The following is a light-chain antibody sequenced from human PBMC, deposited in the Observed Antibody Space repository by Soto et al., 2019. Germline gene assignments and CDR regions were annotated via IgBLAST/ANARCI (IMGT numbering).Light chain of an antibody. CDR2: GVS. CDR3: QQSYSTPIR. J-gene: IGKJ5*01. Sequence: DVEVTQTTSSLSASVGDKVTITCRASQSISSSLNWYQQKSGKAPNLLIYGVSRLQGGVPSRFSGSGSGTDFTLTISSFQPEDFATYYCQQSYSTPIRFGQRTLLEIK. V-gene: IGKV1-39*01. CDR1: QSISSS.